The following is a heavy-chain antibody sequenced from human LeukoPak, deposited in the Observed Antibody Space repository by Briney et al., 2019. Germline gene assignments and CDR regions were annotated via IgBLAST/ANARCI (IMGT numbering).Heavy chain of an antibody. CDR2: IRTNGRDT. J-gene: IGHJ5*02. D-gene: IGHD2-15*01. CDR1: GFTFTSYS. Sequence: GGSLRLSCAASGFTFTSYSMSWVRQSPGKGLEWVSNIRTNGRDTYYADAVKGRFTISRDNSKNTLYLGMNSLRAGDTAVYYCATGGYTTWFDPWGQGTLVTVSS. CDR3: ATGGYTTWFDP. V-gene: IGHV3-23*01.